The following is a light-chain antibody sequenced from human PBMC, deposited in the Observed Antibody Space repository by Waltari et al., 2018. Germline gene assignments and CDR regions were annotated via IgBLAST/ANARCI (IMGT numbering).Light chain of an antibody. CDR2: DAS. J-gene: IGKJ1*01. CDR1: QSVTSY. Sequence: EIVLTQSPATLSLSPGARATLSSRASQSVTSYLAWYQQKPGQAPRLLLYDASTRATGIPARFSGSGSGTDFTLTISSLEPEDFAVYYCQQRSDWPPGFGQGTKVEIK. CDR3: QQRSDWPPG. V-gene: IGKV3-11*01.